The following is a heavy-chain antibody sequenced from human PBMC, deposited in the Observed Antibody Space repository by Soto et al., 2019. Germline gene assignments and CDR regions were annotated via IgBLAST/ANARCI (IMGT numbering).Heavy chain of an antibody. V-gene: IGHV4-59*08. CDR1: GDSISSYY. CDR3: ARRPPCSLNSCPFDF. Sequence: HVQLQETGPGLVKPSETLSLTCIVSGDSISSYYWSWIRQPPGKGLEWIGHIHYTGSTKQNPSLKSRVTISLDTSENQFSLKLTSVTAADTAVYFCARRPPCSLNSCPFDFWDQGILVTVSS. J-gene: IGHJ4*01. CDR2: IHYTGST. D-gene: IGHD2-2*01.